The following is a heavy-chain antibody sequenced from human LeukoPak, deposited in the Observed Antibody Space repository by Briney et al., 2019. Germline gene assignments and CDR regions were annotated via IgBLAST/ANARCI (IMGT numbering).Heavy chain of an antibody. Sequence: SETLSLTCTVSGGSISSYYWSWIRQPPGKGLEWIGYIYYSGSTNYNPSLKSRVTISVDTSKNQFSLKLSSVTAADTAVYYYARWADCSSTSCYIGAWFDPWGQGTLVTVSS. CDR1: GGSISSYY. CDR2: IYYSGST. V-gene: IGHV4-59*01. CDR3: ARWADCSSTSCYIGAWFDP. D-gene: IGHD2-2*02. J-gene: IGHJ5*02.